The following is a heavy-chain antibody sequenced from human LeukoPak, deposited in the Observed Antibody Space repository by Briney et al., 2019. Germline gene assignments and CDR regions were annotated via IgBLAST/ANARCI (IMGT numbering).Heavy chain of an antibody. V-gene: IGHV3-30*02. CDR2: IRYDGSNK. Sequence: GGSLRLSCAASGFTFSSYGMHWVRQAPGKGLEWVAFIRYDGSNKYYADSVKGRFTISRDNSKDTLYLQMNSLRAEDTAVYYCARARYSSSPADYWGQGTLVTVSS. CDR1: GFTFSSYG. D-gene: IGHD6-6*01. CDR3: ARARYSSSPADY. J-gene: IGHJ4*02.